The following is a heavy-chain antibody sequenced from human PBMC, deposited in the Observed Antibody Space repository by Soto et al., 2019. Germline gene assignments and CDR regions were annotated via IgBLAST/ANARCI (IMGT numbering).Heavy chain of an antibody. J-gene: IGHJ6*02. Sequence: QVQLVQSGAEVKKPGASVKVSCKASGYTFTGYDINWVRQATGQGLEWMGWMNPNRGNTGYAQKFQGRVTMTAPTPRCPAYVELSSLRSEDTAVYDCAREKSSYGMDVWGLGTTVTVSS. CDR2: MNPNRGNT. V-gene: IGHV1-8*01. CDR3: AREKSSYGMDV. CDR1: GYTFTGYD.